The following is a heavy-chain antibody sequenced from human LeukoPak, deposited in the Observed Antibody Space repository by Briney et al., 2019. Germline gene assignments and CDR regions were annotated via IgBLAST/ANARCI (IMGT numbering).Heavy chain of an antibody. Sequence: GESLKISCKGSGYSFTSYWIGWVRQMPGKGLEWMGIIYPCDSDTRYSPSFQGQVTIPADKSISPAYLQWSSLKASDTAMYYCARPGSMEGYWYFDLWGRGTLVTVSS. V-gene: IGHV5-51*01. J-gene: IGHJ2*01. D-gene: IGHD2-8*01. CDR1: GYSFTSYW. CDR3: ARPGSMEGYWYFDL. CDR2: IYPCDSDT.